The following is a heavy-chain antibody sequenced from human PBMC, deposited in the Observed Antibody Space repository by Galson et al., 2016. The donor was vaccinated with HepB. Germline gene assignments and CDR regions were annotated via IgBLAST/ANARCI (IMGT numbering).Heavy chain of an antibody. J-gene: IGHJ4*02. CDR2: IYHSGST. Sequence: ETLSLTCAVSGDPIRSPNWWSWVRQPPGKGLEWIGEIYHSGSTNYNPSLKSRVTISVDKSKNKLSLRLTSVTAADTAVYYCTRKGTSMVYFDNWGQGTLVTVSS. V-gene: IGHV4-4*02. CDR3: TRKGTSMVYFDN. D-gene: IGHD4/OR15-4a*01. CDR1: GDPIRSPNW.